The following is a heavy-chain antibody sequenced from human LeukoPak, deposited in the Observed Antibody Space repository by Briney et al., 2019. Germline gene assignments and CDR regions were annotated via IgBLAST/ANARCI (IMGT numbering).Heavy chain of an antibody. Sequence: PSETLSLTCTVSGGSISSSSYYWGWIRQPPGKGLEWIGYIYYSGSTYYNPSLKSRVTISVDTSKNQFSLKLSSVTAADTAVYYCARECPFGSRWIWAFDIWGQGTMVTVSS. J-gene: IGHJ3*02. CDR3: ARECPFGSRWIWAFDI. V-gene: IGHV4-31*03. CDR2: IYYSGST. CDR1: GGSISSSSYY. D-gene: IGHD4-23*01.